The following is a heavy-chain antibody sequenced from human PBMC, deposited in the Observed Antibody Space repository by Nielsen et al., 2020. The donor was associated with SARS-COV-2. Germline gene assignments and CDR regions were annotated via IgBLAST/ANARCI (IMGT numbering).Heavy chain of an antibody. CDR3: ARAGANYSNYYYSILSFGRLGDYYYYGMDV. Sequence: SVKVSCKASGGTFSSYAISWVRQAPGQGLEWMGGIIPIFGTANYAQKFQGRVTITADKSTSTAYMELSSLRSEDTAVYYCARAGANYSNYYYSILSFGRLGDYYYYGMDVWGQGTTVTVSS. CDR2: IIPIFGTA. V-gene: IGHV1-69*06. J-gene: IGHJ6*02. D-gene: IGHD4-11*01. CDR1: GGTFSSYA.